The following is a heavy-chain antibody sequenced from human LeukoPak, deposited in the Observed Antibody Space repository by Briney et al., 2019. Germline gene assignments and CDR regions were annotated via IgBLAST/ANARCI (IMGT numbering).Heavy chain of an antibody. CDR3: ARNSENTNGWYGEFDP. D-gene: IGHD6-19*01. CDR1: GYSFSTYW. J-gene: IGHJ5*02. V-gene: IGHV5-51*01. CDR2: IRPGDSDI. Sequence: GESLEISCKGSGYSFSTYWIGWVRQMPGKGLEWMGIIRPGDSDIRYSPSFQGQVTISADKSISTAYLQWSSLKASDTAMYYCARNSENTNGWYGEFDPWGQGTLVTVSS.